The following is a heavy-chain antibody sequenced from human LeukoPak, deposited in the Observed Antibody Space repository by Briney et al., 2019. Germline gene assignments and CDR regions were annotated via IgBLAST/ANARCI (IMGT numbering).Heavy chain of an antibody. J-gene: IGHJ4*02. CDR3: ARVAVSFWSGLDY. V-gene: IGHV1-2*02. D-gene: IGHD3-3*01. Sequence: SVTVSCKASGYTFTDYYLHWVRQAPGQGLEWMGWINPKSGGTNSAQRFQGRVTMTRDTSISTAYMELSRLTSDDTAVYYCARVAVSFWSGLDYWGQGTLVTVSS. CDR2: INPKSGGT. CDR1: GYTFTDYY.